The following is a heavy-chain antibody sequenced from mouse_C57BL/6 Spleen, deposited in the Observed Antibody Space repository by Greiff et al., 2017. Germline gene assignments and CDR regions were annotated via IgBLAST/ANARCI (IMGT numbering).Heavy chain of an antibody. CDR1: GYTFTSYW. CDR3: ARPLYYGSRLYFDY. V-gene: IGHV1-69*01. Sequence: VQLQQPGAELVMPGASVKLSCKASGYTFTSYWMHWVKQRPGQGLEWIGEIDPSDSYTNYNQKFKGKSTLTVDKSSSTAYMQLSSLTSEDSAVYYGARPLYYGSRLYFDYWGQGTTLTVSS. J-gene: IGHJ2*01. CDR2: IDPSDSYT. D-gene: IGHD1-1*01.